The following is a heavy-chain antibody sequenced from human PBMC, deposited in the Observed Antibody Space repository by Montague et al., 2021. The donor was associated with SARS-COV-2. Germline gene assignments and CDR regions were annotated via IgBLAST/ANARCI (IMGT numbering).Heavy chain of an antibody. V-gene: IGHV6-1*01. Sequence: CAISGDSVAGHSVAWRWNRPSPQRGLEWLGRTYYRTKWYSDYAPXVRGRLTVNPDASKNEFSLELNYATPEDTAVYYCVRYSGWFYFDFWGQGTLVTVSS. J-gene: IGHJ4*02. D-gene: IGHD6-19*01. CDR3: VRYSGWFYFDF. CDR1: GDSVAGHSVA. CDR2: TYYRTKWYS.